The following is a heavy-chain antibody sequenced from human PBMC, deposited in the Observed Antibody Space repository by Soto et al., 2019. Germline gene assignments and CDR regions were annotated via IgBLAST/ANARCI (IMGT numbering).Heavy chain of an antibody. CDR1: GYSFTSYW. J-gene: IGHJ6*02. CDR3: ARLSIGSCILVPPPPYCMDV. V-gene: IGHV5-10-1*01. Sequence: GESLQISCKGSGYSFTSYWISWVRQMPGKGLEWMGRIDPSDSYTNYSPSFQGHVTISADKSISTAYLQWSSLKASGTAMYYWARLSIGSCILVPPPPYCMDVWGQGTSVTVFS. CDR2: IDPSDSYT. D-gene: IGHD3-9*01.